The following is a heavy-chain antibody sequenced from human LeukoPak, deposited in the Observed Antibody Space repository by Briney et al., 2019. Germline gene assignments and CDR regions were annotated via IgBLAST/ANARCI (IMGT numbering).Heavy chain of an antibody. D-gene: IGHD3-10*01. Sequence: RSSQTLSLTCTVSGASISRADYYWSWLRERPGKGREWFGYISFSGKTHYAPSLNSRFSISRDTSKNQFSLKMSSVTAADAAVYYCARVRAGYASGTYSLPYPDYWGQGTLVIVSS. CDR2: ISFSGKT. V-gene: IGHV4-31*03. CDR1: GASISRADYY. CDR3: ARVRAGYASGTYSLPYPDY. J-gene: IGHJ4*02.